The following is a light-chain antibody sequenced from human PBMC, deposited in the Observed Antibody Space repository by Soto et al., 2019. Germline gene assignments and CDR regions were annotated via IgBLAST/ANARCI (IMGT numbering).Light chain of an antibody. CDR2: DAS. CDR3: QQYNTYWT. J-gene: IGKJ1*01. Sequence: DIQMTQSPSTLSASVGDRVTITCRASQSINSWLAWYQQEPGKAPKLLIYDASSLKSGVPSRFSGSGSGTEFTLTISSLQPGDFATYYCQQYNTYWTFGQGTKVEIK. V-gene: IGKV1-5*01. CDR1: QSINSW.